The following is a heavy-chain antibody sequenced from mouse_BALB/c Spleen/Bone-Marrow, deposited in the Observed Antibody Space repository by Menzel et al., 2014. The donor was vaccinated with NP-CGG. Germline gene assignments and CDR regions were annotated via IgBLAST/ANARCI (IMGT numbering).Heavy chain of an antibody. CDR3: ARHHRYAYYFDY. CDR2: IHPNSGNT. Sequence: QVQLQQSGSVLVRPGTSVKLSCKASGYTFTSSWIHWARQRPGQGLEWIGEIHPNSGNTNYNEKFKGKATLTIDTSSSTAYVDLSSLTSEDSAVYYCARHHRYAYYFDYWCQGTTLTVSS. CDR1: GYTFTSSW. D-gene: IGHD2-14*01. V-gene: IGHV1S130*01. J-gene: IGHJ2*01.